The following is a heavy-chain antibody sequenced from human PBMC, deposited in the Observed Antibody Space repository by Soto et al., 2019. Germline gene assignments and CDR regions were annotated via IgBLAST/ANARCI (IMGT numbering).Heavy chain of an antibody. D-gene: IGHD2-2*01. CDR1: GGSFSGYY. Sequence: SETLSLTCAVYGGSFSGYYWSWIRQPPGKGLEWIGEINHSGSTNYNPSLKSRVTISVDTSKNQFSLKLSSVTAADTAVYYCARGARDCSSTSCERSDYYYYMDVWGKGTTVTVSS. V-gene: IGHV4-34*01. CDR3: ARGARDCSSTSCERSDYYYYMDV. CDR2: INHSGST. J-gene: IGHJ6*03.